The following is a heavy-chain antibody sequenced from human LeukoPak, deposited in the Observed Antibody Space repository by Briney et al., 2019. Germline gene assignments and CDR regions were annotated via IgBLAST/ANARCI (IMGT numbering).Heavy chain of an antibody. D-gene: IGHD6-13*01. CDR2: ISAYNGNT. CDR1: GYTFTSYG. V-gene: IGHV1-18*01. J-gene: IGHJ6*03. Sequence: AAVTVSFMGSGYTFTSYGISGVRQAPGQGGEGMGCISAYNGNTNYAQKLQGRVTMTTDTSTSTAYMELRSLRSDDTAVYYCARGYSSSWHEIYYYYYMDVWGKGTTVTVSS. CDR3: ARGYSSSWHEIYYYYYMDV.